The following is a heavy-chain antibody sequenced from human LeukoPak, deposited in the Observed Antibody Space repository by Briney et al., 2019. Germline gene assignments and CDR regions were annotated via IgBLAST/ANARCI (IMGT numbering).Heavy chain of an antibody. CDR2: ISSSSSYI. Sequence: PGGSLRLSCAASGFTFSSYSMNWVRQAPGKGLEWVSFISSSSSYIYYADSVKGRFTISRDNAKNSLYLQMNSLRAEDTAVYYCARHYCSGGSCYPGGYWGQGTLVTVSS. CDR3: ARHYCSGGSCYPGGY. V-gene: IGHV3-21*01. J-gene: IGHJ4*02. CDR1: GFTFSSYS. D-gene: IGHD2-15*01.